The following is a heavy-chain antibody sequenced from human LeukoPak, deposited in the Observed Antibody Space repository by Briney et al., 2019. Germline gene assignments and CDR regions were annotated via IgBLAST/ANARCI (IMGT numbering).Heavy chain of an antibody. J-gene: IGHJ6*03. CDR1: GFTFSNYG. CDR3: ARDKALASPGYYYYYYYMDV. V-gene: IGHV3-30*03. CDR2: ISYDGTKR. Sequence: PGRSLRLSCAASGFTFSNYGMHWVRQAPGKGLEWVAVISYDGTKRYYADSVKGRFTISRDNSKNTLYLQMNSLRAEDTAVYYCARDKALASPGYYYYYYYMDVWGKGTTVTISS. D-gene: IGHD1-1*01.